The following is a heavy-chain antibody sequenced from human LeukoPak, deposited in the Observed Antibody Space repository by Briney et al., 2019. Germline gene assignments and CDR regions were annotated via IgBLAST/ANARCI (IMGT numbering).Heavy chain of an antibody. J-gene: IGHJ4*02. D-gene: IGHD2-15*01. Sequence: GGSLRLSCAASGFTFSNYWMNWVRQALGKGLEWVASINLDGNEKYYVDSVKGRFTISRESPKNSLYLQMNSLRAEDTAVYYCSRDRGYCSGGHCYSVYDYWGQGTLVTVSS. CDR3: SRDRGYCSGGHCYSVYDY. V-gene: IGHV3-7*01. CDR1: GFTFSNYW. CDR2: INLDGNEK.